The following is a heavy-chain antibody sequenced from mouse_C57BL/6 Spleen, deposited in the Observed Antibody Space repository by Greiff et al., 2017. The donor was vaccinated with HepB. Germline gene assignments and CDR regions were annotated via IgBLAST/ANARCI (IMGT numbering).Heavy chain of an antibody. CDR3: ARITTDAMDY. J-gene: IGHJ4*01. Sequence: QVQLQQSGPELVKPGASVKISCKASGYAFSSSWMNWVKQRPGKGLEWIGRIYPGDGDTNYNGKFKGKATLTADKSSSTAYMQLSSLTSEDSAVYFCARITTDAMDYWGQGTSVTVSS. CDR1: GYAFSSSW. V-gene: IGHV1-82*01. CDR2: IYPGDGDT. D-gene: IGHD1-1*01.